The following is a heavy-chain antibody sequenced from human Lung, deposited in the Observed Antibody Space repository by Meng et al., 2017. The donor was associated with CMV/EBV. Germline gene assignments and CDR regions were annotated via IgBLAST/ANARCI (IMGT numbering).Heavy chain of an antibody. CDR3: TRVNYYYGMDV. D-gene: IGHD3-22*01. CDR1: GFTFGDYA. J-gene: IGHJ6*02. V-gene: IGHV3-49*04. CDR2: IRSKAYGGTT. Sequence: SLKISCTASGFTFGDYAMSWVRQAPGKGLEWVGFIRSKAYGGTTEYAASVKGRFTISRDDSKSIAYLQMNSLKTEDTAVYYCTRVNYYYGMDVWGQGTTVTVSS.